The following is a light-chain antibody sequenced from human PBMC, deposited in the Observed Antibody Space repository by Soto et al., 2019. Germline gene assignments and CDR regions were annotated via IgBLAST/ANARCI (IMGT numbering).Light chain of an antibody. CDR2: DTS. J-gene: IGKJ5*01. CDR1: QTLSNSI. CDR3: QQYNNWPPIT. Sequence: IVWTQSSGTLSSYAWERAALSCRSGQTLSNSIIAWYQHKPGQAPRLLVYDTSTRATGIPARFSGSGSGTEFTLTISSLQSEHFAVYYCQQYNNWPPITFGQGTRLEI. V-gene: IGKV3-15*01.